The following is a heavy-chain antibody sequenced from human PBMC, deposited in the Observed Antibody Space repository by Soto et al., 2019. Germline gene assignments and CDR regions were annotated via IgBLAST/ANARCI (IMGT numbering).Heavy chain of an antibody. V-gene: IGHV3-30-3*01. CDR2: ISYDGSNK. CDR1: GFTFSSYA. J-gene: IGHJ4*02. Sequence: GGSLRLSCAASGFTFSSYAMHWVRQAPGKGLEWVAVISYDGSNKYYADSVKGRFTISRDNSKNTLYLQMNSLRAEDTAVYYCARETIIAVAGLYYFDYWGQGTLVTVSS. CDR3: ARETIIAVAGLYYFDY. D-gene: IGHD6-19*01.